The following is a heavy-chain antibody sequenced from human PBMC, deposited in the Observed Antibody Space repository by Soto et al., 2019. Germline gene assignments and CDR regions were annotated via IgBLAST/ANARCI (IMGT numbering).Heavy chain of an antibody. J-gene: IGHJ6*02. CDR3: ARVIRSVGLTRLYYYYGMDV. V-gene: IGHV4-34*01. CDR2: INHSGST. CDR1: GGSFSGYY. D-gene: IGHD2-21*02. Sequence: LSLTCAVYGGSFSGYYWSWIRQPPGKGLEWIGEINHSGSTNYNPSLKSRVTISVDTSKNQFSLKLSSVTAADTAVYYCARVIRSVGLTRLYYYYGMDVWGQGTTVTVSS.